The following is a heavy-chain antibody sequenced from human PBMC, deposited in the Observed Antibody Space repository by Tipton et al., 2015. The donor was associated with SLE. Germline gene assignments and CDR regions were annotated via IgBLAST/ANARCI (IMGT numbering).Heavy chain of an antibody. J-gene: IGHJ4*02. CDR1: GGSFSGYY. D-gene: IGHD3-10*01. CDR3: ARSRSRPSGRYFDY. Sequence: TLSLTCAVYGGSFSGYYWSWIRQPPGKGLEWIGEINHSGSTNYNPSLKSRVTISVDTSKNQFSLKLSSVTAADTAVYYCARSRSRPSGRYFDYWGQGTLVTVSS. V-gene: IGHV4-34*01. CDR2: INHSGST.